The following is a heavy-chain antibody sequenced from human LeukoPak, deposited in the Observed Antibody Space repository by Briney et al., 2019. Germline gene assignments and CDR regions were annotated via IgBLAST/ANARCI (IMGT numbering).Heavy chain of an antibody. Sequence: GASVKVSCKASGYTFTSYDINWVRQATGQGLEWMGWMNPNSGNTGYAQKFQGRVTMTRNTSISTAYMELSSLRSEDTAVYYRATRWVGYCSSTSCSPLSPSYYMDVWGKGTTVTVSS. V-gene: IGHV1-8*01. J-gene: IGHJ6*03. CDR3: ATRWVGYCSSTSCSPLSPSYYMDV. D-gene: IGHD2-2*01. CDR1: GYTFTSYD. CDR2: MNPNSGNT.